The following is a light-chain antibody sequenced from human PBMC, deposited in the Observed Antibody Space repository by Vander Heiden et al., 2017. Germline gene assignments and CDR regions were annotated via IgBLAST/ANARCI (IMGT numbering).Light chain of an antibody. J-gene: IGKJ2*01. CDR1: QSISGY. CDR3: QQTDNNMWS. V-gene: IGKV1-39*01. Sequence: DIQLTQSPSSLSTSVGDRITITCRASQSISGYLNWYQQKPGKAPKLLIHGVSSLQSGVPSRFSGSRSGTNFTLTISRLQHEDFATYFCQQTDNNMWSFGQGTKMEIK. CDR2: GVS.